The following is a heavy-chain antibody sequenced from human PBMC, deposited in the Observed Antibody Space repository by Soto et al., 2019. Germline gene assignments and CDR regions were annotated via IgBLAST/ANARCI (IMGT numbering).Heavy chain of an antibody. D-gene: IGHD1-7*01. CDR2: IYWNDDK. V-gene: IGHV2-5*01. J-gene: IGHJ6*02. Sequence: GSGPTLVNPTQTLTLTCTFSGFSLSTSGVGVGWIRQPPGKALEWLALIYWNDDKRYSPSLKSRLTITKDTSKNQVVLTMTNMDPMDTATYYCAHRRGSTGTFYYYGMDVWGQGTTVTVS. CDR1: GFSLSTSGVG. CDR3: AHRRGSTGTFYYYGMDV.